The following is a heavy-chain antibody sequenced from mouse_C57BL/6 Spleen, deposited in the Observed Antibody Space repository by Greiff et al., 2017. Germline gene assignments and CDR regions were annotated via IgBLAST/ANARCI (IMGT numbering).Heavy chain of an antibody. CDR3: ARDYYSSSHLAMDY. CDR1: GYTFTSYG. Sequence: VQVVESGAELARPGASVKLSCKASGYTFTSYGISWVKQRTGQGLEWIGEIYPRSGNTYYNEKFKGKATLTADKSSSTAYMMLRSLTSEDSAVYCGARDYYSSSHLAMDYWGQGTSVTVSS. V-gene: IGHV1-81*01. D-gene: IGHD1-1*01. J-gene: IGHJ4*01. CDR2: IYPRSGNT.